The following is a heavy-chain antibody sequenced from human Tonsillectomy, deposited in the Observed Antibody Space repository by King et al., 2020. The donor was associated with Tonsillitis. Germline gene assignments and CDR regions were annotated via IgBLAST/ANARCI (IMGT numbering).Heavy chain of an antibody. Sequence: VQLQESGPGLVKPSETLSLTCTVSGGSISSYYWSWLRQPPGKGLEWIGYIYYSGSTNYNPSLKSRVTISVDTSKNQFSLKLSSVTAADTAVYYCARGPPSMVRGVIKKYYFDYWGQGTLVTVSS. CDR3: ARGPPSMVRGVIKKYYFDY. CDR1: GGSISSYY. J-gene: IGHJ4*02. V-gene: IGHV4-59*01. D-gene: IGHD3-10*01. CDR2: IYYSGST.